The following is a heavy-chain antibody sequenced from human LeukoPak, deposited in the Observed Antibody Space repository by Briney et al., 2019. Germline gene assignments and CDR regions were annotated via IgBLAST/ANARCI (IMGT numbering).Heavy chain of an antibody. Sequence: ASVKVSCKVSGYTLTELSMHWVRQAPGKGLEWMGGFDPEDGETIYAQKFQGRVTMTEDTSTDTAYMELSSLRSEDTAVYYCASPGGFYYDSSGWFGYWGQGTLVTVSS. D-gene: IGHD3-22*01. CDR1: GYTLTELS. CDR2: FDPEDGET. J-gene: IGHJ4*02. V-gene: IGHV1-24*01. CDR3: ASPGGFYYDSSGWFGY.